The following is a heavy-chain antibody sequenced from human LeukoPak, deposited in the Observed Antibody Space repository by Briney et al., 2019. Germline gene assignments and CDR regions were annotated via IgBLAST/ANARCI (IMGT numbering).Heavy chain of an antibody. J-gene: IGHJ4*02. CDR1: GGSFSGDH. V-gene: IGHV4-34*01. CDR3: ARGLAVAGTSDY. CDR2: INHRGST. Sequence: SETLSLTCSVYGGSFSGDHWTWMRQPPGKGLEWIGEINHRGSTNYNPSLKSRVTISIDTSKKQFSMKLTSVTAADTAVYYCARGLAVAGTSDYWGQGTLVTVSS. D-gene: IGHD6-19*01.